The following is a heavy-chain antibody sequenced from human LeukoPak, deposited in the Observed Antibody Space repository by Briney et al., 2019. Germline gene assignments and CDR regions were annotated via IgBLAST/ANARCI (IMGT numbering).Heavy chain of an antibody. D-gene: IGHD6-19*01. V-gene: IGHV3-9*01. CDR2: ISWNSGSI. CDR1: GFTFDDYA. Sequence: HAGGSLRLSCAASGFTFDDYAMHWVRQASGKGLEWVSGISWNSGSIGYADSVKGRFTISRDNAKNSLYLQMNSLRAEDTAVYYCARDGVPRTSSGWYHGYWGQGTLVTVSS. J-gene: IGHJ4*02. CDR3: ARDGVPRTSSGWYHGY.